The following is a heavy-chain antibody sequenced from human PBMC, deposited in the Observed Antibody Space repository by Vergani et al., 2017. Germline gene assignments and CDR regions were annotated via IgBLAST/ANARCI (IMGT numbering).Heavy chain of an antibody. CDR3: ARDMGYDSSGLDY. CDR1: GGSISSGSYY. J-gene: IGHJ4*02. D-gene: IGHD3-22*01. Sequence: QVQLQESGPGLVKPSQTLSLTCTVSGGSISSGSYYWSWIRQPAGKGLEWIGYIYYSGSTYYNPSLKSRVTISVDTSKNQFSLKLSSVTAADTAVYYCARDMGYDSSGLDYWGQGTLVTVSS. CDR2: IYYSGST. V-gene: IGHV4-31*03.